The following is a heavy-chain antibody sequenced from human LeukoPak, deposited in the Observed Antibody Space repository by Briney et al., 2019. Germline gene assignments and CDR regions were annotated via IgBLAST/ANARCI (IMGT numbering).Heavy chain of an antibody. CDR1: GFTFDDYA. D-gene: IGHD2-15*01. J-gene: IGHJ4*02. CDR2: ISWNSGSI. CDR3: AKAACSGGSCHFDY. Sequence: GGSLRLSCAASGFTFDDYAMHWVRQAPGKGLEWVSGISWNSGSIGYADSVKGRFTISRDNAKNSLYLQMNSLRAEDMALYYCAKAACSGGSCHFDYWGQGTLVTVSS. V-gene: IGHV3-9*03.